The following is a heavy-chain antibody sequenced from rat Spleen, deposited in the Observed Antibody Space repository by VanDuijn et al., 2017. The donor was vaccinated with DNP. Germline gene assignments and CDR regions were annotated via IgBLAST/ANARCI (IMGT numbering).Heavy chain of an antibody. CDR3: TRDLATVVPY. V-gene: IGHV5-27*01. Sequence: EVQLVESGGDLVQPGRSLKLSCAASGFTFSNYDMAWVRQAPTKGLEWVASISPSGGSTYYRDSVKGRFTVSRDNAKSTLYLQMNSLRSEDTATYYCTRDLATVVPYWGQGVMVTVSS. J-gene: IGHJ2*01. D-gene: IGHD1-1*01. CDR1: GFTFSNYD. CDR2: ISPSGGST.